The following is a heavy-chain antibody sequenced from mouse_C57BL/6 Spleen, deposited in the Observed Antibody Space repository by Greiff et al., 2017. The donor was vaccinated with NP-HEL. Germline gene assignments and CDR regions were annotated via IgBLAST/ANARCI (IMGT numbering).Heavy chain of an antibody. D-gene: IGHD1-1*01. V-gene: IGHV1-63*01. CDR1: GYTFTNYW. J-gene: IGHJ2*01. CDR3: ARADGSSYRYFDY. Sequence: LQQSGAELVRPGTSVKMSCKASGYTFTNYWIGWAKQRPGHGLEWIGDIYPGGGYTNYNEKFKGKATLTADKSSSTAYMQFSSLTSEDSAIYYCARADGSSYRYFDYWGQGTTLTVSS. CDR2: IYPGGGYT.